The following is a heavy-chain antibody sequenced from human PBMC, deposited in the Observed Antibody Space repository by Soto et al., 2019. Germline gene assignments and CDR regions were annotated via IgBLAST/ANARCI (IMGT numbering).Heavy chain of an antibody. Sequence: ASVKVSCKASGYTFSAYYTHWVRQAPGQGLEWMGWMNPKSGGTYFAQKFQGWVTMTRDTSISTAYMELSRLRSDATAVYYCAREEGIAAAGNGMDVWGRGTTVTVSS. CDR3: AREEGIAAAGNGMDV. J-gene: IGHJ6*02. V-gene: IGHV1-2*04. CDR2: MNPKSGGT. CDR1: GYTFSAYY. D-gene: IGHD6-13*01.